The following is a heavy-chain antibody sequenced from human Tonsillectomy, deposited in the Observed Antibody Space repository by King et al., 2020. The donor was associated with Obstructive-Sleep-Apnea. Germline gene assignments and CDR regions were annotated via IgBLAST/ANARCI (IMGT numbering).Heavy chain of an antibody. CDR1: GYSISSGYY. V-gene: IGHV4-38-2*02. Sequence: VQLQESGPGLVKPSETLSLTCTVSGYSISSGYYWGLIRQPPGKGLEWIGSIYHSGSTYYNPSLKSRVTISVDTSMNQFSLKLSSVTAADTAVYYCARETPSQTNWFDPWGQGTLVTVSS. CDR2: IYHSGST. CDR3: ARETPSQTNWFDP. J-gene: IGHJ5*02.